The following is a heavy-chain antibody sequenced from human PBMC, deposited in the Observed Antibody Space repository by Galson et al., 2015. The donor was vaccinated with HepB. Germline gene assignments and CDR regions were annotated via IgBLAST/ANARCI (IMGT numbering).Heavy chain of an antibody. V-gene: IGHV3-30-3*01. Sequence: SLRLSCAASGFTFSSYAMHWVRQAPGKGLEWVAVISYDGSNKYYADSVKGRFTISRDNSKNTLYLQMNSLRAEDTAVYYCAREGFGGYDSSGYKYYFDYWGQGTLVTVSS. CDR1: GFTFSSYA. D-gene: IGHD3-22*01. J-gene: IGHJ4*02. CDR3: AREGFGGYDSSGYKYYFDY. CDR2: ISYDGSNK.